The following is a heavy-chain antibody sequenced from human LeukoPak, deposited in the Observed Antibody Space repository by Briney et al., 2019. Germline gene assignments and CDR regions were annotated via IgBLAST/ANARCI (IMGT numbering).Heavy chain of an antibody. CDR3: AAGYCSGGSCYPYYYYGMDV. Sequence: SVKVSCKASGFTFTSSAVQWVRQARGQRLEWIGWIVVGSGNTNYAQKLQERVTITRDMSTSTAYMELSSLRSEDTAVYYCAAGYCSGGSCYPYYYYGMDVWGQGTTVTVSS. CDR1: GFTFTSSA. J-gene: IGHJ6*02. CDR2: IVVGSGNT. D-gene: IGHD2-15*01. V-gene: IGHV1-58*01.